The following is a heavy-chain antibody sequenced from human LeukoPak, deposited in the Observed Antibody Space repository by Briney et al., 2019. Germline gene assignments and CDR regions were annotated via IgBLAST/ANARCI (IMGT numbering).Heavy chain of an antibody. CDR1: GYTFTSYA. V-gene: IGHV1-3*01. D-gene: IGHD6-13*01. Sequence: ASVKVSCKASGYTFTSYAMHWVRQAPGQRLEWMGWISAGNGNTKYSQKFQGRVTITRDTSASTAYMELSSLRSEDTAVYYYARGRGGNSSSWYRGWFDPWGQGTLVTVSS. CDR2: ISAGNGNT. CDR3: ARGRGGNSSSWYRGWFDP. J-gene: IGHJ5*02.